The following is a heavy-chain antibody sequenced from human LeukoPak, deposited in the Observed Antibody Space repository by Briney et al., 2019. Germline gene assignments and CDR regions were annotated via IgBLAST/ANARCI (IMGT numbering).Heavy chain of an antibody. V-gene: IGHV1-69*13. CDR3: ARCLTMVWGVYNWFDP. Sequence: SVKVSCKASGGTFSSYAISWVRQAPGQGLQWMGGIIPIFGTANYAQKFQGRVTITADESTSTAYMELSSLRSEDTAVYYCARCLTMVWGVYNWFDPWGQGTLVTVSS. CDR1: GGTFSSYA. D-gene: IGHD3-10*01. J-gene: IGHJ5*02. CDR2: IIPIFGTA.